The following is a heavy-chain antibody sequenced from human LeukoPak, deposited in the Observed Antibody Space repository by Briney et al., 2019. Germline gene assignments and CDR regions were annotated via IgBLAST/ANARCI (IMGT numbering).Heavy chain of an antibody. J-gene: IGHJ4*02. CDR2: ISYDGSSK. D-gene: IGHD5-12*01. Sequence: GGSLRLSCAASGFTFSSYAMSWGRLAPPKGQELVTIISYDGSSKHYADSVQGRFTISRDNSKNTLYLQMNSLRPEDTAVYYCGRDRGWLRSVDYWGRRPLDSVSS. CDR1: GFTFSSYA. V-gene: IGHV3-30-3*01. CDR3: GRDRGWLRSVDY.